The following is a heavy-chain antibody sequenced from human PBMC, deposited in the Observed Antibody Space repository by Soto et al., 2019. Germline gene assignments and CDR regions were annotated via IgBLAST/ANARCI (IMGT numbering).Heavy chain of an antibody. J-gene: IGHJ5*02. CDR3: ARHWAGYCSSTSCYKFDP. D-gene: IGHD2-2*02. V-gene: IGHV4-39*01. Sequence: PXETLSLPCTVSGGSISSSSYYWGCIRQPPGKGLEWIGSIYYSGSTYYNPSLKSRVTISVDTSKNQLSLRLSSVTAADTAVYYCARHWAGYCSSTSCYKFDPWGLRTRVTVSS. CDR2: IYYSGST. CDR1: GGSISSSSYY.